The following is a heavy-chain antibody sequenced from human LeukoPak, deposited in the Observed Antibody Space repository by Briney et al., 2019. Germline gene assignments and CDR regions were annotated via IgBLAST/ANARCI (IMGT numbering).Heavy chain of an antibody. V-gene: IGHV3-48*03. CDR3: ARRAGGYSHPYDY. CDR2: ISGSASTI. J-gene: IGHJ4*02. CDR1: GFTFSSYE. Sequence: PGGSLRLSCAASGFTFSSYEMNWVRQAPGKGLEWVSYISGSASTIYYADSVKGRFTISRDISKNTLYLQMSSLRAEDTAVYYCARRAGGYSHPYDYWGQGVLVTVSS. D-gene: IGHD4-23*01.